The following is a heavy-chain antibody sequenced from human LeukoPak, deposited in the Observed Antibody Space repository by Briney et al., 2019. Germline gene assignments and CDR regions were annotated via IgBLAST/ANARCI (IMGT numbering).Heavy chain of an antibody. CDR3: ARDRVVPAAIPGYYYYYGMDV. CDR1: GDSVSSNSAA. J-gene: IGHJ6*02. Sequence: SQTLSLTCAISGDSVSSNSAAWNWIRQSPSRGLEWLGRTYYRSKWYNDYAVSVKSRITINPDTSKNQFSLQLNSVTPEDTAVYYCARDRVVPAAIPGYYYYYGMDVWGQGTTVTVSS. D-gene: IGHD2-2*01. CDR2: TYYRSKWYN. V-gene: IGHV6-1*01.